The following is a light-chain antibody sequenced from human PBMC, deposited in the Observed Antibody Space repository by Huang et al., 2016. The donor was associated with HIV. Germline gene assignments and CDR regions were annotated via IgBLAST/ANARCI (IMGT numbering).Light chain of an antibody. J-gene: IGKJ1*01. Sequence: EIVMTQSPATLSVSPGERATLSCRASQGVSNNIAWYQQKPGQTPRLLIHGASTRATGIAAKFSGRGSRTDFTLTITSLQPEDSAVYYCQHYNNWPPWTFGPGTQVEI. CDR1: QGVSNN. CDR2: GAS. CDR3: QHYNNWPPWT. V-gene: IGKV3D-15*01.